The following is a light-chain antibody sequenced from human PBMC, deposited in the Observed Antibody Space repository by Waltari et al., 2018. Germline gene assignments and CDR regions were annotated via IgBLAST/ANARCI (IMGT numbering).Light chain of an antibody. CDR3: CSYAGSSTLNVV. V-gene: IGLV2-23*02. CDR2: EVS. CDR1: RSDIGSYKL. J-gene: IGLJ2*01. Sequence: QSALTQPASVSGSPGQSITISCTGTRSDIGSYKLVSWYQQHPGKAPKLMIYEVSKRPSGVSNRFSGSKSGNTASLTISGLQAEDEADYYCCSYAGSSTLNVVFGGGTKLTVL.